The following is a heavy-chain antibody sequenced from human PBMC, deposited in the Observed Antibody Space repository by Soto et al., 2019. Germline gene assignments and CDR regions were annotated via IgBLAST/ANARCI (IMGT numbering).Heavy chain of an antibody. V-gene: IGHV3-23*01. CDR3: ASQITYYDILTGYSIFDY. D-gene: IGHD3-9*01. CDR2: ISGSGGST. Sequence: GGSLRLSCAASGFTFSSYAMSWVRQAPGKGLEWVSAISGSGGSTYYADSVKGRFTISRDNSKNTLYLQMNSLRAEDTAVYYCASQITYYDILTGYSIFDYWGQGTLVTVSS. J-gene: IGHJ4*02. CDR1: GFTFSSYA.